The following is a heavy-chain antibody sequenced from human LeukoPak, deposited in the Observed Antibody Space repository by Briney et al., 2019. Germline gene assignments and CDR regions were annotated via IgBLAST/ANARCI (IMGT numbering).Heavy chain of an antibody. CDR3: TRFLAYCGGDCYSDY. V-gene: IGHV3-73*01. Sequence: GGSLRLSCAASGFTFSGSAMHWVRQASRKGLEWVGRIRSKANSYATAYAASVKGRFTISRDDSKNTAYLQMNSLKTEDTAVYYCTRFLAYCGGDCYSDYWGQGTLVTVSS. J-gene: IGHJ4*02. D-gene: IGHD2-21*02. CDR2: IRSKANSYAT. CDR1: GFTFSGSA.